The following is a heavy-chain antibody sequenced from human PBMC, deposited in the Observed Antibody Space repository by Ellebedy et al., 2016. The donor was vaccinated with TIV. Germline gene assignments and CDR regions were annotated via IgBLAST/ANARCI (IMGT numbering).Heavy chain of an antibody. D-gene: IGHD6-19*01. CDR3: ARDRTAVAGFDY. CDR2: IVPIFGTA. V-gene: IGHV1-69*13. J-gene: IGHJ4*02. CDR1: GGTFSSYA. Sequence: AASVKVSCKASGGTFSSYAISWVRQAPGQGLEWMGGIVPIFGTANYAQKFQGRVTITADESTSTAYMELSSLRSEDTAVYYCARDRTAVAGFDYWGQGTLVTVSS.